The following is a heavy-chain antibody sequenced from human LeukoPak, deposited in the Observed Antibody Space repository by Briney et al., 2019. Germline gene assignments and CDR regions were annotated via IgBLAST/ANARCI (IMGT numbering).Heavy chain of an antibody. CDR2: ISHSGST. Sequence: PSETLSLTCAVSGGSISSTNWWSWVRQPPGKGLEWIGEISHSGSTNYNPSLESRVTMSVDTSKNHFSLRLTSVAAADTAVYYCARRRHSNWFDPWGQGTLVTVSS. CDR1: GGSISSTNW. V-gene: IGHV4-4*02. J-gene: IGHJ5*02. CDR3: ARRRHSNWFDP.